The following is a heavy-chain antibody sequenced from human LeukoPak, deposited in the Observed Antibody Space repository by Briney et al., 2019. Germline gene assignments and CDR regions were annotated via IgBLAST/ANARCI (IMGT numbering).Heavy chain of an antibody. V-gene: IGHV3-53*01. Sequence: GGSLRLSCAASGFTVSSNYMSWVRQAPGKGLEWVSVIYSGGTTNYADSVKGRFTISRDNAKNSLYLQMNSLRAEDTAVYYCAREPTFDPFDYWGQGTLVTVSA. D-gene: IGHD2/OR15-2a*01. CDR2: IYSGGTT. J-gene: IGHJ4*02. CDR1: GFTVSSNY. CDR3: AREPTFDPFDY.